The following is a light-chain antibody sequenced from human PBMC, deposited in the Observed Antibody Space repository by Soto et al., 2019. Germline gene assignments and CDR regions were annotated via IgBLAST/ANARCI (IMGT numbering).Light chain of an antibody. CDR2: EVS. J-gene: IGLJ1*01. Sequence: QSVLTQPASVSGSPGQSNTISCTGTSRDVGGYNYVSWYQQHPGKAPKLMLYEVSNRPSGVSNRFSGSKSGNTASLTISGLQAEDEADYYCSSYTSSSTRVFGTGTKVTVL. V-gene: IGLV2-14*01. CDR3: SSYTSSSTRV. CDR1: SRDVGGYNY.